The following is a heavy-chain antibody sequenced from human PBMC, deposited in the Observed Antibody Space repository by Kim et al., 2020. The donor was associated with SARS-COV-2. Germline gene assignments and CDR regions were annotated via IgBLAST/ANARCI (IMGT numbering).Heavy chain of an antibody. J-gene: IGHJ6*02. D-gene: IGHD2-2*01. CDR3: ATDRQVYASTWYAMDV. V-gene: IGHV1-69*04. Sequence: SVKVSCKASGGTLNEYAFSWVRQAPGQGLEWMGRINPVLGRTSHAQKFQDRVTLTADTSTSTVYMDVTSLRSEDTAMYYCATDRQVYASTWYAMDVWGPGTTVIVSS. CDR1: GGTLNEYA. CDR2: INPVLGRT.